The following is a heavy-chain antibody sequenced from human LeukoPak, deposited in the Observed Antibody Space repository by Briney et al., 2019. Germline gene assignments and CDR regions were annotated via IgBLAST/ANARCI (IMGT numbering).Heavy chain of an antibody. V-gene: IGHV1-69*06. CDR1: GGTFSSYA. Sequence: SVKVSCKASGGTFSSYAISWVRQAPGQGLEWMGGIIPIFGTANYAQKFQGRVTITADKSTSTAYMELSSLRSEDTAVYYCARDSSATITALQYGDYWNYWGQGTLVTVSS. CDR3: ARDSSATITALQYGDYWNY. CDR2: IIPIFGTA. D-gene: IGHD4-17*01. J-gene: IGHJ4*02.